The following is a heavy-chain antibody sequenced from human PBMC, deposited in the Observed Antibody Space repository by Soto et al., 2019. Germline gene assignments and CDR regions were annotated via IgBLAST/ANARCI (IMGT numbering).Heavy chain of an antibody. Sequence: QVQLVESGGGVVQPGTSLRLSCAASGFLFSRFGMHWVRQAPGKGLEWVAVIVNHGETKAYADSVRGRFTISRDNSRNTLFLEMSSLRVEDTAIYYCARDDEYDDNGLDHWGQGTLVTVSS. V-gene: IGHV3-33*01. CDR3: ARDDEYDDNGLDH. J-gene: IGHJ5*02. CDR1: GFLFSRFG. D-gene: IGHD1-1*01. CDR2: IVNHGETK.